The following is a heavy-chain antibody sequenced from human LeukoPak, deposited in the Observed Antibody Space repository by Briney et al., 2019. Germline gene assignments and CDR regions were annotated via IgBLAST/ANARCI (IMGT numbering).Heavy chain of an antibody. J-gene: IGHJ6*02. D-gene: IGHD3-9*01. CDR2: INPNSGDT. CDR3: ARGNPFRLDWLLFGMDV. V-gene: IGHV1-2*06. CDR1: GYTFTGYH. Sequence: GASVKVSCKASGYTFTGYHMHWVRQAPGQGLEWMGRINPNSGDTNYAQKFQGRVTMTRDTSISTAYMELSRLRSDDTAVYYCARGNPFRLDWLLFGMDVWGQGTTVTVSS.